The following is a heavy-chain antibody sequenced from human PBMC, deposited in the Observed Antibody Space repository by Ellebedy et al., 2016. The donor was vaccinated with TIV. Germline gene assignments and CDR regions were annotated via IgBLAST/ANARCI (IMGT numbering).Heavy chain of an antibody. V-gene: IGHV4-38-2*02. CDR2: MYHSGST. CDR1: GSSISSGYY. Sequence: MPSETLSLTCSVPGSSISSGYYWGWIRQPPGRGLEWIGSMYHSGSTYYSPSLKSRVTISVDTSKNQLSLRLSSVTAADTAVYYCARDVGATTWADWGQGTLVKVSS. D-gene: IGHD1-26*01. J-gene: IGHJ4*02. CDR3: ARDVGATTWAD.